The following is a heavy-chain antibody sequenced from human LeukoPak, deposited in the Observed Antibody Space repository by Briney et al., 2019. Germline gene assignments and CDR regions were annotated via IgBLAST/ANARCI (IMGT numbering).Heavy chain of an antibody. CDR1: GFTFSNYW. Sequence: PGGSLRLSCAASGFTFSNYWMTWVRQAPGKGLEWVANIKHDGSEDYYLDSVKGRFTISRDNAKSSMWLQMNSLRDEDTAVYYCARGRRIAARRGAFDIWGQGTMVTVPS. CDR3: ARGRRIAARRGAFDI. D-gene: IGHD6-6*01. CDR2: IKHDGSED. J-gene: IGHJ3*02. V-gene: IGHV3-7*01.